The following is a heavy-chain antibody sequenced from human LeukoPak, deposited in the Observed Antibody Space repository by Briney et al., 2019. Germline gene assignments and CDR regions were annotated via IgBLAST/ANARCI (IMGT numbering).Heavy chain of an antibody. CDR2: INSDGSST. CDR3: ARGRYCSGGSCYDAFDI. Sequence: QLVESGGGLVKPGGSLRLSCAASGFTFSSYWMHWVRQAPGKGLVWVSRINSDGSSTSYADSVKGRFTISRDNAKNTLYLQMNSLRAEDTAVYYCARGRYCSGGSCYDAFDIWGQGTMVTVSS. J-gene: IGHJ3*02. CDR1: GFTFSSYW. D-gene: IGHD2-15*01. V-gene: IGHV3-74*02.